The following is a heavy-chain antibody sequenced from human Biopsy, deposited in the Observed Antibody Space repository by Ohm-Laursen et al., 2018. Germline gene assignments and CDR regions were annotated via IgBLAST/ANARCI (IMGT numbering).Heavy chain of an antibody. CDR2: IIPMFGTA. Sequence: ASVKVSCKASGGTFINYAISWVRQAPGQGLEWMGGIIPMFGTANYAQMFQGRVTISADESTSTSYMELISLTTEDTAIYYCARGPHSGSHSCFDYWGRGTLVTVSS. CDR3: ARGPHSGSHSCFDY. J-gene: IGHJ4*02. D-gene: IGHD1-26*01. V-gene: IGHV1-69*13. CDR1: GGTFINYA.